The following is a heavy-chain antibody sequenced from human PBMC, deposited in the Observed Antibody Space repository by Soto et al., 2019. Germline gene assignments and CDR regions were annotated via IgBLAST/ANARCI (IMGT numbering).Heavy chain of an antibody. Sequence: ASVKVSCKASGYTFTSYGISWVRQAPGQGLEWMGWISAYNGNTNYAQKKQGRVTMTTDTSTSTAYKELSSLRSDDTAVYYSGRELSVVCISLSGCAPNDLPFQHFDYWGQGTLVTVSS. CDR2: ISAYNGNT. V-gene: IGHV1-18*01. CDR1: GYTFTSYG. J-gene: IGHJ4*02. CDR3: GRELSVVCISLSGCAPNDLPFQHFDY. D-gene: IGHD3-3*02.